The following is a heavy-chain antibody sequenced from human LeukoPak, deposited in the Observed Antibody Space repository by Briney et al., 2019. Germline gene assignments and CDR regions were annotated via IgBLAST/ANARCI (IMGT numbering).Heavy chain of an antibody. Sequence: ALVKASCKAGGYNFPAYFVHWVRQAPGQGLEWMGRINPNGGDTNYAQKFQGRVTMASDTSISTAYMELSSPISDDTAVYYCARVGFTTSWSNFDYWGQGTLVTVSS. CDR1: GYNFPAYF. V-gene: IGHV1-2*06. J-gene: IGHJ4*02. D-gene: IGHD2-2*01. CDR3: ARVGFTTSWSNFDY. CDR2: INPNGGDT.